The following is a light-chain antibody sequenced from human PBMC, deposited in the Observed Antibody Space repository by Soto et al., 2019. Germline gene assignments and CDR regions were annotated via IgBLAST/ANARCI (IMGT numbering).Light chain of an antibody. V-gene: IGLV1-44*01. J-gene: IGLJ3*02. CDR2: SSN. CDR1: SSNIGNNA. Sequence: QSVLTQPPSASGTPGQRVTISCSGSSSNIGNNAVNWYQQFPGTAPKLLMHSSNQRPSGVPDRFSGSKSGTSASLAISGLQSEDEADYYCAAWDDSLNGPVFGGGTKVTVL. CDR3: AAWDDSLNGPV.